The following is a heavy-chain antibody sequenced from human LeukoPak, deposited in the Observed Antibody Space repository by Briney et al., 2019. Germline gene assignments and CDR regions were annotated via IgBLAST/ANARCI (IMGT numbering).Heavy chain of an antibody. CDR3: ARAMVRGVITIGY. Sequence: TGGSLRLSCAASGFTFSSYSMNWVRQAPGKGLEWVSSISSSSSYIYYADSVKGRFTISRDNAKNSLYLQMNSLRAEDTAVYYCARAMVRGVITIGYWGQGTLVTVSS. CDR2: ISSSSSYI. V-gene: IGHV3-21*01. J-gene: IGHJ4*02. D-gene: IGHD3-10*01. CDR1: GFTFSSYS.